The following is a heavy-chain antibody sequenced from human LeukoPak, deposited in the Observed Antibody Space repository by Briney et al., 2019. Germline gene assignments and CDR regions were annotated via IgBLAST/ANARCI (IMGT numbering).Heavy chain of an antibody. CDR1: GGSISSGGYY. CDR3: ARAGYCSSTSCYTSRWFDP. D-gene: IGHD2-2*02. V-gene: IGHV4-31*03. J-gene: IGHJ5*02. CDR2: IYYSGST. Sequence: SETLSLTCTVSGGSISSGGYYWSWIRQHPGKGLEWIGYIYYSGSTYCNPSLKSRVTISVDTSKNQFSLKLSSVTAADTAVYYCARAGYCSSTSCYTSRWFDPWGQGTLVTVSS.